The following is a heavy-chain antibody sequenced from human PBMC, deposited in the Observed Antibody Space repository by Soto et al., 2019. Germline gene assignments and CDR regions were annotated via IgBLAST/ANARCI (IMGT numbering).Heavy chain of an antibody. CDR2: IYYSGST. D-gene: IGHD1-1*01. CDR3: SATGDAFDI. Sequence: SETLSLTCTVSGGSISSSSYYWGWIRQPPGKGLEWIGSIYYSGSTYYNPSPKSRVTISVDTSKNQFSLKLSSVTAADTAVYYCSATGDAFDIWGQGTMVTVSS. V-gene: IGHV4-39*01. J-gene: IGHJ3*02. CDR1: GGSISSSSYY.